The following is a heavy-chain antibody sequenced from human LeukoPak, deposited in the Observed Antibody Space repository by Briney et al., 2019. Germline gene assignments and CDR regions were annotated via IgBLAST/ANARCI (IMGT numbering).Heavy chain of an antibody. D-gene: IGHD6-19*01. CDR2: ISYDASNE. J-gene: IGHJ6*02. CDR3: ARDGTPLGSGYNYYRGTDV. CDR1: GYSFTSYW. V-gene: IGHV3-30*19. Sequence: GESLKISCKGSGYSFTSYWIGWVRQAPGKGLEWVAIISYDASNEYYADSVKGRFTISRDNSKNILYLQMNSLRAEDTGVYYCARDGTPLGSGYNYYRGTDVWGQGTTVTVSS.